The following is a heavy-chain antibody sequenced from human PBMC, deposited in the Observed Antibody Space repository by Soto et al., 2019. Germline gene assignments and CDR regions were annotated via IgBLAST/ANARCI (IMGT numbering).Heavy chain of an antibody. CDR3: ARDRYSSGWYDLDY. CDR2: IWYDGSNK. D-gene: IGHD6-19*01. J-gene: IGHJ4*02. CDR1: GFTFSSYG. V-gene: IGHV3-33*01. Sequence: QVQLVESGGGVVQPGRSLRLSCAASGFTFSSYGMHWVRQAPGKGREWVAVIWYDGSNKYYADSVKGRFTISRDNSKTTLYLQRNSLRAEDTAVYYWARDRYSSGWYDLDYWGQGTLVTVSS.